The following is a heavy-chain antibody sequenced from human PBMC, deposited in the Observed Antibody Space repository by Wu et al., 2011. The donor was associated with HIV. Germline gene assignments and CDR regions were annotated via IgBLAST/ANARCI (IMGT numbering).Heavy chain of an antibody. Sequence: QVQLVQSGAEVKKPGASVKASCKASGYTFTDYHISWVRQAPGEGLEWMGWIDPKNGGTNYAQNFQGRVVMTRATPISTVYMELSRLTSDDSAVYYCAKIVAEHFEEWGQGTLVTVSS. CDR3: AKIVAEHFEE. J-gene: IGHJ4*02. V-gene: IGHV1-2*02. CDR2: IDPKNGGT. D-gene: IGHD5-12*01. CDR1: GYTFTDYH.